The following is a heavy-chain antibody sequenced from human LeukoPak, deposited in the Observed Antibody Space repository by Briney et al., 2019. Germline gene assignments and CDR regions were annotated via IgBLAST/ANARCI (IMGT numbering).Heavy chain of an antibody. D-gene: IGHD2-15*01. V-gene: IGHV1-2*02. J-gene: IGHJ5*02. Sequence: ASVKVSCKASGYMFTGYYIHWVRQAPGQGLEWMGWINPNSGATNYAQSFQGRVTMTRDTSTSTAHMELSRLRSDDTAVYYCARGDCSVSGCHGGNWFDPWGQGTLVTVSS. CDR3: ARGDCSVSGCHGGNWFDP. CDR1: GYMFTGYY. CDR2: INPNSGAT.